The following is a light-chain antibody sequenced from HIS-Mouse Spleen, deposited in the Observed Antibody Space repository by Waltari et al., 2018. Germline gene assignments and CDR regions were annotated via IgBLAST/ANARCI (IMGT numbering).Light chain of an antibody. J-gene: IGLJ1*01. CDR2: DVS. V-gene: IGLV2-11*02. Sequence: QSALTQPRSVSGSPGQSVTISRTGTSSYVGGYNYVSWYQQHPGKAPKLMIYDVSKRPSGVPDRFSGSKSGNTASLTISGLQAEDEADYYCCSYAGSYTYVFGTGTKVTVL. CDR3: CSYAGSYTYV. CDR1: SSYVGGYNY.